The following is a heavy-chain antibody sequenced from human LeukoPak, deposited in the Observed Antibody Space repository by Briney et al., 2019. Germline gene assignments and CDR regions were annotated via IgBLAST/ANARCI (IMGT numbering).Heavy chain of an antibody. CDR1: GFTFSSYW. CDR3: ARGRVGLDI. Sequence: QAGGSLRLSCAASGFTFSSYWMSWVRQAPGKGLEWVANIKQDGSEKYLVDSVKGRFTISRDNSKNTLYLQMNSLRVEDTAMYYCARGRVGLDIWGQGTMVIVSA. V-gene: IGHV3-7*01. J-gene: IGHJ3*02. CDR2: IKQDGSEK.